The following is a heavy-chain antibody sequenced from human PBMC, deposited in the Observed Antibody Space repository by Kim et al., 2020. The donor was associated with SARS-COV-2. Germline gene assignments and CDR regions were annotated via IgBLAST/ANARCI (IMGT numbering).Heavy chain of an antibody. J-gene: IGHJ3*02. CDR3: ARDRARAFDI. CDR2: NK. Sequence: NKYYADSVKGRFTISRDNSKNTLYLQMNSLRAEDTAGYYCARDRARAFDIWGQGTMVTVSS. V-gene: IGHV3-33*01.